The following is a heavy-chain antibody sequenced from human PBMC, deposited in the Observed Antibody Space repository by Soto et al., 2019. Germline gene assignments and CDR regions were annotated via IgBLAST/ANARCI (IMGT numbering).Heavy chain of an antibody. D-gene: IGHD3-16*01. Sequence: TSETLSLTCAVSGGSMSSSNWWSWVRQPPGKGLEWIGYIHYSGSTNYNPSLKSRVTISVDTSKNQFSLKLSSVTAADTAVYYCARMISDAFDIWGQGTMVTVSS. J-gene: IGHJ3*02. CDR1: GGSMSSSNW. CDR2: IHYSGST. CDR3: ARMISDAFDI. V-gene: IGHV4-4*02.